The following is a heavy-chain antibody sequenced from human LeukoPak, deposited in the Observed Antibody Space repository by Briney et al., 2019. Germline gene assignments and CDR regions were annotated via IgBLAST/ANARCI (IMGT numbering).Heavy chain of an antibody. CDR2: IYYGGST. CDR3: ARQDHSILCYHWFDS. D-gene: IGHD2-15*01. Sequence: PSETLSLTCSVSGGSISKSNQYWGWIRQPPGKGLEWIGSIYYGGSTYYNPSLKSRVTISVDTSKNQFSLRLRSVTAADTAVYYCARQDHSILCYHWFDSWGQGTLVTVSS. V-gene: IGHV4-39*01. CDR1: GGSISKSNQY. J-gene: IGHJ5*01.